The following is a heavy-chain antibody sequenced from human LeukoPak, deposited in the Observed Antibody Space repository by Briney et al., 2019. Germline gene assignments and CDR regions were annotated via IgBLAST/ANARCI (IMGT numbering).Heavy chain of an antibody. Sequence: PSETLSLTCTVSGGSISSYYWSWIRQPPGKGLEWIGYIYATGSTNYNPSLKSRVTISVDTSKNQFSLHLRSVTAADTAVYYCASEHSSSPFFWSQGTLVTVSS. J-gene: IGHJ4*02. CDR2: IYATGST. V-gene: IGHV4-4*09. CDR1: GGSISSYY. D-gene: IGHD6-6*01. CDR3: ASEHSSSPFF.